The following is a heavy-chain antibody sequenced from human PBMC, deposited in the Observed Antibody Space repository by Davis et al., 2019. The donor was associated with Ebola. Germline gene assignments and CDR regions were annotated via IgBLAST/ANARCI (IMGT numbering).Heavy chain of an antibody. CDR1: GFTFRSYS. CDR2: ISSSSTYI. J-gene: IGHJ3*02. Sequence: GESLKISCAASGFTFRSYSMNWVRQAPGKGLEWVSSISSSSTYIYYADSVKGRFTISRDNAKNSLYLQMNSLRAEDTAVYYCARDPKQWLARGAFDIWGQGTMVTVSS. V-gene: IGHV3-21*01. CDR3: ARDPKQWLARGAFDI. D-gene: IGHD6-19*01.